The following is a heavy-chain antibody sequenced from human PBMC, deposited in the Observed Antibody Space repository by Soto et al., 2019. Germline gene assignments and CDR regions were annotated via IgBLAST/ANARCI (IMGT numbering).Heavy chain of an antibody. Sequence: ASVKVSCKASGYTFTSYYMHWVRQAPGQGLEWMGIINASGGRTTYAQKFLGRVSMSRDTSTSTVYMELSSLRSEDTAVYFCAREECSGGSCYSGGYGMDVWGQGTTVTVSS. CDR2: INASGGRT. J-gene: IGHJ6*02. V-gene: IGHV1-46*01. D-gene: IGHD2-15*01. CDR3: AREECSGGSCYSGGYGMDV. CDR1: GYTFTSYY.